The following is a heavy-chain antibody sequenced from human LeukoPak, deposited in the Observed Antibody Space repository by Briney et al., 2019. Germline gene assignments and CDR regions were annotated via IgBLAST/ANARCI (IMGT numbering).Heavy chain of an antibody. J-gene: IGHJ4*02. V-gene: IGHV3-23*01. D-gene: IGHD5-18*01. Sequence: PGGTLRLSCAASGFTFSSYGMSWVRQAPGKGLEWVSAISGSGGSTYYADSVKGRFTISRDNSKNTLYLQMNSLRAEDTAVYYCAKEYRGYSYGYSSRWGQGTLVTVSS. CDR1: GFTFSSYG. CDR2: ISGSGGST. CDR3: AKEYRGYSYGYSSR.